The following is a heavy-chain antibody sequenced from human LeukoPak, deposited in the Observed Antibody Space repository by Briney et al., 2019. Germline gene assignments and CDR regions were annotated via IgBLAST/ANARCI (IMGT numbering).Heavy chain of an antibody. Sequence: GESLKISCKGRNYSFTNYWIGWVRHMPGKGLESMGLIYPADSDTTYSPSFQGQVTISADRSISTVYLQWSSLKASDTAMYYCARQSRGGSKNRGYYFDYWGQGTLVTVSS. CDR2: IYPADSDT. V-gene: IGHV5-51*01. CDR1: NYSFTNYW. CDR3: ARQSRGGSKNRGYYFDY. D-gene: IGHD3-10*01. J-gene: IGHJ4*02.